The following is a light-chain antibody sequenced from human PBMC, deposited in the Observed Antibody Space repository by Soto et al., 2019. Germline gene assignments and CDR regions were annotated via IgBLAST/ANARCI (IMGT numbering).Light chain of an antibody. CDR1: QSISSSY. V-gene: IGKV3-20*01. CDR3: QQYDKWPPT. CDR2: GTS. J-gene: IGKJ1*01. Sequence: ETVLTQSPGTLSLSPGERATLSCRASQSISSSYLAWYQQKPGQAPRLLIYGTSNRATGIPDRFSGSGSGTDFTLTTSSLQSEDFAVYYCQQYDKWPPTFGQGTKVDIK.